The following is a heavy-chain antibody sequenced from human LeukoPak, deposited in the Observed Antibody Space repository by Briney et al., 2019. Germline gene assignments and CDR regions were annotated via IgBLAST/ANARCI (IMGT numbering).Heavy chain of an antibody. CDR2: MNPNSGNT. J-gene: IGHJ4*02. CDR1: GYTFTSYD. Sequence: ASVKVSCKASGYTFTSYDINWVRQATGQGLEWMGWMNPNSGNTGYAQKFQGRVTITRNTSISTAYMELSSLRSEDTAVYHCARPRYSGSYSPFDYWGQGTLVTVSS. CDR3: ARPRYSGSYSPFDY. D-gene: IGHD1-26*01. V-gene: IGHV1-8*03.